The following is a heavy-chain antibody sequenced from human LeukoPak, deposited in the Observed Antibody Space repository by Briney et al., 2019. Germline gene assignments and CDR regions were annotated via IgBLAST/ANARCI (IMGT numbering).Heavy chain of an antibody. D-gene: IGHD2-21*02. CDR2: IYYSGST. CDR3: ARASDSGDWHLGY. Sequence: SETLSLTCTVSGGSISSYYWSWIRQPPGKGLEWIGYIYYSGSTNYNPSLKSRVTISVDTSKNQFSLKVTSVTAADTAVYYCARASDSGDWHLGYWGQGTLVTVSS. J-gene: IGHJ4*02. V-gene: IGHV4-59*01. CDR1: GGSISSYY.